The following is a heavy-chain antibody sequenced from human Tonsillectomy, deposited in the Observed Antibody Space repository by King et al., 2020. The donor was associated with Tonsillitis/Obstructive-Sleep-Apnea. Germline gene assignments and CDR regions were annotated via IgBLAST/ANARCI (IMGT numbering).Heavy chain of an antibody. J-gene: IGHJ4*02. D-gene: IGHD3-10*01. Sequence: VQLVESGGGLVQPGGSLRLSCAAPGFTFSSYGMHWVRQAPGKGMEYVSAISSNGGSTYYGNYVKGRFTISRDNSKNTLFLQMGSLRAEDMVVYYCARDRSNGWRSNFDYGGQGTLVTVPP. V-gene: IGHV3-64*01. CDR2: ISSNGGST. CDR3: ARDRSNGWRSNFDY. CDR1: GFTFSSYG.